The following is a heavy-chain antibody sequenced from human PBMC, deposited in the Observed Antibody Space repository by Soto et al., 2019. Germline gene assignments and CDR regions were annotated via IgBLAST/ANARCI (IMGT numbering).Heavy chain of an antibody. J-gene: IGHJ4*02. V-gene: IGHV3-30-3*01. CDR1: GFTFSSYA. Sequence: QVQLVESGGGVVQPGRSLRLSCAASGFTFSSYAMHWVRQAPGKGLEWVAVISYDGSNKYSADSVKGRFTISRDNSRNTLYLQMNSLRGEDTAVYYSARDAGPYSSTPRIDYWGQGTLVTVSS. D-gene: IGHD6-13*01. CDR2: ISYDGSNK. CDR3: ARDAGPYSSTPRIDY.